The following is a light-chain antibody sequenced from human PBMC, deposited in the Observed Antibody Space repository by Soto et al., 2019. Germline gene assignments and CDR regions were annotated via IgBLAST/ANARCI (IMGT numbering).Light chain of an antibody. CDR2: GAS. V-gene: IGKV3-20*01. J-gene: IGKJ1*01. CDR3: QQYRNWPRT. CDR1: QSVTSNY. Sequence: ESVFTQSPGSLSLSPGERATLSCRASQSVTSNYIAWYQQKPGQAPRLLIFGASIRATGIPDRFSGSGSGTEFTLTINSLQSEDFAVYYCQQYRNWPRTFGQGTKVDIK.